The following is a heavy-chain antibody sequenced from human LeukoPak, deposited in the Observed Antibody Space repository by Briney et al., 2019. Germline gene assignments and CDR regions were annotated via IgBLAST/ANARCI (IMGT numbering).Heavy chain of an antibody. CDR2: IIPILGIA. V-gene: IGHV1-69*04. J-gene: IGHJ4*02. CDR3: ARRRDYFDY. Sequence: GASVKVSCKASRGTFTTYAITWVRQAPRQGLEWMGRIIPILGIANYAQKFQGRVTITADKSTNTAYMELSSLKSEDTAVYYCARRRDYFDYWGRGTLVTVSS. CDR1: RGTFTTYA.